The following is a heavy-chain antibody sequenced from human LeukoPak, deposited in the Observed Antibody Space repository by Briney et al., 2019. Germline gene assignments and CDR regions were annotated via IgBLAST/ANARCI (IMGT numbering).Heavy chain of an antibody. CDR3: ARAYYYDSSGYFEYFQH. CDR1: GYTFTGYY. D-gene: IGHD3-22*01. V-gene: IGHV1-69*02. CDR2: IIPILGIA. J-gene: IGHJ1*01. Sequence: SVKVSCKASGYTFTGYYMHWVRQAPGQGLEWMGRIIPILGIANYAQKFQGRVTITADKSTSTAYMELSSLRSEDTAAYYCARAYYYDSSGYFEYFQHWGQGTLVTVSS.